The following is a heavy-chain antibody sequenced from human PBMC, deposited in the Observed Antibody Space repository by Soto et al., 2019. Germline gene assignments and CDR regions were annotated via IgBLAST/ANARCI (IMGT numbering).Heavy chain of an antibody. J-gene: IGHJ6*03. CDR2: IRSSSNTI. Sequence: GGSLRISCAASGFTFSSYSMNWVRQAPGKGLEWVSYIRSSSNTIYYADSVKGRFTISRDNAKNSLYLQMNSLRAEDTAVYYCARGPRENYDILTGHYYYYYYMDVWGKGTTVTVSS. D-gene: IGHD3-9*01. CDR1: GFTFSSYS. CDR3: ARGPRENYDILTGHYYYYYYMDV. V-gene: IGHV3-48*01.